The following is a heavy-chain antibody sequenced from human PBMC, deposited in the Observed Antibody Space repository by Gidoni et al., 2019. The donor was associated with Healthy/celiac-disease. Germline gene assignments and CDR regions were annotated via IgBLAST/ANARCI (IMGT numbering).Heavy chain of an antibody. D-gene: IGHD3-22*01. J-gene: IGHJ4*02. CDR1: GFTFSNAW. Sequence: SLRLSCAASGFTFSNAWMSWVRQAPGKGLEWVGRIKSKTDGGTTDYAAPVKGRFTISRDDSKNTLYLQMNSLNTEDTAVYYCTTEGDSSGYYLSDYWGQGTLVTVSS. V-gene: IGHV3-15*01. CDR2: IKSKTDGGTT. CDR3: TTEGDSSGYYLSDY.